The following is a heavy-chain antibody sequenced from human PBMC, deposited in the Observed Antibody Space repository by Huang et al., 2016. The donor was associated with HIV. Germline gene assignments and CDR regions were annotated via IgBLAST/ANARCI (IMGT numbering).Heavy chain of an antibody. J-gene: IGHJ5*02. D-gene: IGHD3-10*01. V-gene: IGHV4-34*02. Sequence: QVHLQQWGAGLLKSAETLSLTCAVYGGSLSCYYWSWLRQTPGKGLEWIGEINHLGSPNAKPSLKSRVSSSMDGSKEQFSLKWRSISDADTAVYFCARDATKNPRGWFDPWGQGTLVTVSS. CDR1: GGSLSCYY. CDR3: ARDATKNPRGWFDP. CDR2: INHLGSP.